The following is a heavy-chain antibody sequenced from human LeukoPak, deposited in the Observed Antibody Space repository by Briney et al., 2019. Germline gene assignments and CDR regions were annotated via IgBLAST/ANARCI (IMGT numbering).Heavy chain of an antibody. V-gene: IGHV3-64D*09. D-gene: IGHD3/OR15-3a*01. Sequence: GGSLRLSCSASGFTFATFAIHWVRQAPGKGLEYISTISSIGGGTDYADSVKGRFTISRDNSKNTLFLQMSSLRAEDTAVYYCVKFPDWWGQGTLVTVSS. CDR2: ISSIGGGT. CDR3: VKFPDW. J-gene: IGHJ4*02. CDR1: GFTFATFA.